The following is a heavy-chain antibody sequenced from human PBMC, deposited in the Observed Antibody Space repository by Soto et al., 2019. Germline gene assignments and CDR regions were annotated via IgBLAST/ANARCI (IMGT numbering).Heavy chain of an antibody. D-gene: IGHD4-17*01. CDR3: ARRGVTTFRHPGDYYYYMDV. V-gene: IGHV5-51*01. J-gene: IGHJ6*03. Sequence: PGESLKISCKGSGYSFTSYWIGWVRQMPGKGLEWMGIIYPGDSDTRYSPSFQGQVTISADKSISTAYLQWSSLKASDTAMYYCARRGVTTFRHPGDYYYYMDVWGKGTTVTVSS. CDR2: IYPGDSDT. CDR1: GYSFTSYW.